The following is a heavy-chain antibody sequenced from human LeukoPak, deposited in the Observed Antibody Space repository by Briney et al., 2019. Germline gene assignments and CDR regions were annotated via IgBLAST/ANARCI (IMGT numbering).Heavy chain of an antibody. V-gene: IGHV1-3*01. CDR2: INAGNGNT. D-gene: IGHD3-10*01. CDR3: ARDLPVYGSGSYWNWFDP. J-gene: IGHJ5*02. Sequence: ASVKVSCKASGYTFTSYAMHWVRQAPGQRLEWMGWINAGNGNTKYSQKFQGRVTITRDTSASTAYMELSSLRSEDTAVYYCARDLPVYGSGSYWNWFDPWGQEPWSPSPQ. CDR1: GYTFTSYA.